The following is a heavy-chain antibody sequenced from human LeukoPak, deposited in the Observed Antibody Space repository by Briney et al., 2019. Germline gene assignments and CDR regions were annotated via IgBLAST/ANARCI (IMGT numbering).Heavy chain of an antibody. Sequence: GASVKVSCKASGGTFSSYAISWVRQAPGQGLEWMGGITPIFGTANYAQKFQGRVTITADESTSTAYMELSSLRSEDTAVYYCARHGDYVPPYYYYGMDVWGQGTTVTVSS. D-gene: IGHD4-17*01. J-gene: IGHJ6*02. CDR3: ARHGDYVPPYYYYGMDV. V-gene: IGHV1-69*13. CDR2: ITPIFGTA. CDR1: GGTFSSYA.